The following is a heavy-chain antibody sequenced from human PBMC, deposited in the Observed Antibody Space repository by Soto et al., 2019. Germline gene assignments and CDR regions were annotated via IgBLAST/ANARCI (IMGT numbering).Heavy chain of an antibody. D-gene: IGHD3-16*01. CDR3: ARGGYYDNSWGKLSHYGLDV. CDR2: ISPYNDYT. CDR1: GYTFIRYG. J-gene: IGHJ6*02. V-gene: IGHV1-18*01. Sequence: QVQLAQSANEVKKPGASVRVSCKAAGYTFIRYGIAWVRQAPGQGLEWMGWISPYNDYTVYAQKFQGRVSMTADTVTRTVYMNLRGMKSDETAVYYCARGGYYDNSWGKLSHYGLDVWGQGTSVSVSS.